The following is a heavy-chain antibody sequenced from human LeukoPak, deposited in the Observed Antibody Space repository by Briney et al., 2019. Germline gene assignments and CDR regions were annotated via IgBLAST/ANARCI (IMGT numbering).Heavy chain of an antibody. Sequence: GGSLRLSCAASGFTFSSYSMNWVRQAPGKGLEWVSYISSSSSTIYYADSVKGRFTISRDNAKNSLYPQMNSLRAEDTAVYYCARDGRSRYSGYDYDYWGQGTLVTVSS. CDR3: ARDGRSRYSGYDYDY. CDR2: ISSSSSTI. J-gene: IGHJ4*02. D-gene: IGHD5-12*01. CDR1: GFTFSSYS. V-gene: IGHV3-48*04.